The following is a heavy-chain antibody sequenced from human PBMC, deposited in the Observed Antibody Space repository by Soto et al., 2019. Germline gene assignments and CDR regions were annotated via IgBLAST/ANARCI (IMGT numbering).Heavy chain of an antibody. V-gene: IGHV3-7*02. Sequence: GGTMRISCAASGLAFLSYWMSWIRQTPGKGLQWVANIQQDGSEKYYVDSEKGRFPISRDNAKNSLYLQMNSLRAEDTAVYYCAKAKSGSNTRTIDYWGQGT. D-gene: IGHD2-2*01. CDR3: AKAKSGSNTRTIDY. J-gene: IGHJ4*02. CDR2: IQQDGSEK. CDR1: GLAFLSYW.